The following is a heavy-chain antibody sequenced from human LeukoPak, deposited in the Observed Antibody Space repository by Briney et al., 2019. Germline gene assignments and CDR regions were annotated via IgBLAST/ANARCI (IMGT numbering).Heavy chain of an antibody. CDR1: GFTFSSYG. D-gene: IGHD6-19*01. V-gene: IGHV3-30*02. CDR3: AKDAYTSGWGYFAY. J-gene: IGHJ4*02. CDR2: IWYDGSK. Sequence: QPGGSLRLSCAASGFTFSSYGMHWVRQAPGKGLEWVAVIWYDGSKYYADSVKGRFTISRDNSKNTLFLEMNSLRSEDTAVYYCAKDAYTSGWGYFAYWGQGTLVTVSS.